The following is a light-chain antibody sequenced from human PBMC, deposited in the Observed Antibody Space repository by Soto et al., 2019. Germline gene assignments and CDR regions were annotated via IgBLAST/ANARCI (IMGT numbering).Light chain of an antibody. CDR1: QGISSY. Sequence: AIRMTQSPSSLSASTGDRVTINCRASQGISSYIAWYQQKPGKAPKLLIYDTSTLQSGVPSRFSGSGSATDFTLSISCLQSEDFATYFCQQYYTYPLTFGGGTKVE. V-gene: IGKV1-8*01. J-gene: IGKJ4*01. CDR3: QQYYTYPLT. CDR2: DTS.